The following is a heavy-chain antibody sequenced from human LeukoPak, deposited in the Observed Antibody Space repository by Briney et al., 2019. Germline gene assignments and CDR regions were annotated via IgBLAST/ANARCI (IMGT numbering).Heavy chain of an antibody. D-gene: IGHD3-10*01. CDR3: AKPTYGSGSYYNWNYFDY. Sequence: PGGSLRLSCAASGFTFSSYGMHWVRQAPGKGLEWVAFIRYDGSNKYYADSVKGRFTISRDNSKNTLYLQMNSLRAEDTAVYYCAKPTYGSGSYYNWNYFDYWGQGTLVTVSS. J-gene: IGHJ4*02. V-gene: IGHV3-30*02. CDR2: IRYDGSNK. CDR1: GFTFSSYG.